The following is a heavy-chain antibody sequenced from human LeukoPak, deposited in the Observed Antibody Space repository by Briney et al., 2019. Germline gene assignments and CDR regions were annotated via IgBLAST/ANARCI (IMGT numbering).Heavy chain of an antibody. J-gene: IGHJ4*02. D-gene: IGHD6-19*01. CDR1: GFTFSSYW. V-gene: IGHV3-7*01. CDR3: AKDNGYSSGWSRGNFFDY. CDR2: IKQDGSEK. Sequence: GGSLRLSCAASGFTFSSYWMSWVRQAPGKGLEWVANIKQDGSEKYYVDSVKGRFTISRDNSKNTLYLQMNSLRAEDTAVYYCAKDNGYSSGWSRGNFFDYWGQGTLVTVSS.